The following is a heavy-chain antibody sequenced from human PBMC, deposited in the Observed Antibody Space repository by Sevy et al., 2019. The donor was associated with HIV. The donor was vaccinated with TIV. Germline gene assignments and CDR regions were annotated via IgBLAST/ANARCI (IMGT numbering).Heavy chain of an antibody. CDR1: GFTFSSYW. CDR2: IKQDGSEK. Sequence: RGSLRLSCAASGFTFSSYWMSWVRQAPGKGLEWVANIKQDGSEKYYVDSVKGRFTISRDNAKNSLYLQMNSLRAEDTAVYYCARRRSYYSINPLDYWGQGTLVIVSS. CDR3: ARRRSYYSINPLDY. D-gene: IGHD1-26*01. J-gene: IGHJ4*02. V-gene: IGHV3-7*01.